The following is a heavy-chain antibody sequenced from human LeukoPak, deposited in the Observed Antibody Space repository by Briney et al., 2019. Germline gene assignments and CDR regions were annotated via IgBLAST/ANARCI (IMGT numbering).Heavy chain of an antibody. V-gene: IGHV3-15*01. D-gene: IGHD3-10*01. CDR3: TKGQTYYYGSGSDD. CDR2: IKSTTDGGAT. CDR1: GFTFSNVW. J-gene: IGHJ4*02. Sequence: PGGSLRLSCAASGFTFSNVWMNWVRQAPKKGLEWGGRIKSTTDGGATDYAAPVKGRFTISRDDSKNTLYLQMNSLKTEDTAVYYCTKGQTYYYGSGSDDWGQGTLVTVSS.